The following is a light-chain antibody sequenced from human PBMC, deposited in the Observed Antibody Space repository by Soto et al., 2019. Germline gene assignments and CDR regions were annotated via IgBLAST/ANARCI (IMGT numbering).Light chain of an antibody. CDR1: QDVSQW. CDR3: QQYDSESYP. CDR2: KAS. Sequence: DIQMNKSPSTLSASVGDRVIITCRASQDVSQWLAWYQQKPGKAPKLLIYKASQLESVVPSRFSGRGSVSELTLTIRDLQPDYFAPYFCQQYDSESYPFGQGTKLDIK. V-gene: IGKV1-5*03. J-gene: IGKJ2*01.